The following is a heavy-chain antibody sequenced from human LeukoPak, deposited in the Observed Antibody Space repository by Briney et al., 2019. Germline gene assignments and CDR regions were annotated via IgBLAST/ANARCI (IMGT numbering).Heavy chain of an antibody. Sequence: PGGSLRLSCVTSGFTFSSYEMNWVRQAPGKGLEWVSYISSSGNTTYYAHSVKGRFTISRDNARNSLYLQMNNLRAEDTAVYYCARDVGMTSDYWGQGTLVTVSP. CDR1: GFTFSSYE. CDR3: ARDVGMTSDY. J-gene: IGHJ4*02. V-gene: IGHV3-48*03. CDR2: ISSSGNTT. D-gene: IGHD1-1*01.